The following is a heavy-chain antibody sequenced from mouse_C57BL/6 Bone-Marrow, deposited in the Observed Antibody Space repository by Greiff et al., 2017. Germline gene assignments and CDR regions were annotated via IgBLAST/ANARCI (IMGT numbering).Heavy chain of an antibody. D-gene: IGHD2-3*01. CDR2: ISSGGSYT. Sequence: EVHLVESGGDLVKPGGSLKLSCAASGFTFSSYGMSWVRQTPDKRLEWVATISSGGSYTYYPDSVKGRFTISRDNAKNTLYLQMSSLKSEDTAMYDCARQAYDEYFDYWGQGTTLTVSS. CDR3: ARQAYDEYFDY. J-gene: IGHJ2*01. CDR1: GFTFSSYG. V-gene: IGHV5-6*01.